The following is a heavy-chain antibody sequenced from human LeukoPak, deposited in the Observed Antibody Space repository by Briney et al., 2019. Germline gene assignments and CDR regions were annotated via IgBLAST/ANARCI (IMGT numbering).Heavy chain of an antibody. J-gene: IGHJ4*02. D-gene: IGHD2-15*01. Sequence: SETLSLTCTVSGYSISSGYYWGWIRQPPGKGLEWIGEVNHSGTTNYNPSLKSRVTISVDTSESQFSLKLSSVTAADTAVYYCARGPYSDYWGQGTLVTVSS. CDR2: VNHSGTT. CDR1: GYSISSGYY. V-gene: IGHV4-38-2*02. CDR3: ARGPYSDY.